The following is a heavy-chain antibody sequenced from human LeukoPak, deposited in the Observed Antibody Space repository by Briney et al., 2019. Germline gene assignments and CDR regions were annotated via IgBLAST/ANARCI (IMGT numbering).Heavy chain of an antibody. V-gene: IGHV4-38-2*01. J-gene: IGHJ4*02. Sequence: GSLRLSCAASGFTFSSYAMSWVRQPPGKGLEWIGSIYYSGRTYYNPSLKSRVTISVDTSKNQFSLKLNSVTAADTAVYYCARILYSNNIDYWGQGTLVTVSS. CDR2: IYYSGRT. CDR1: GFTFSSYA. CDR3: ARILYSNNIDY. D-gene: IGHD2/OR15-2a*01.